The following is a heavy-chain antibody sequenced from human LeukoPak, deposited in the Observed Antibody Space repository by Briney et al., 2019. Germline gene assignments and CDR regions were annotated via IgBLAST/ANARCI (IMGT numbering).Heavy chain of an antibody. V-gene: IGHV3-49*03. J-gene: IGHJ4*02. CDR2: IRSKAYGGTT. D-gene: IGHD3-10*01. Sequence: PGRSLRLSCTASGFTFGDYAMSWFRQAPGKGLEWVGFIRSKAYGGTTEYAASVKGRFTISRDDSKSIAYLQMNSLKTEDTAVYYCTRSVNSIWFGELPFDYWGQGTLVTVSS. CDR1: GFTFGDYA. CDR3: TRSVNSIWFGELPFDY.